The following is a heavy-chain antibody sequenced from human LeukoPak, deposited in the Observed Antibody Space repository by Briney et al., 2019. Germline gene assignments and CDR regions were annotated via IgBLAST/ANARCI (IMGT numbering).Heavy chain of an antibody. D-gene: IGHD5-12*01. Sequence: GASVKVSCKASGYTFTGYYMHWVRQAPGQGLEWMGWINPNSGGTNYAQKFQGRVTMTRDTSISTAYMELSRLRSDDTAVYYCARDPAGYSGYDYDYWGQGTLVTVSS. CDR1: GYTFTGYY. CDR2: INPNSGGT. V-gene: IGHV1-2*02. CDR3: ARDPAGYSGYDYDY. J-gene: IGHJ4*02.